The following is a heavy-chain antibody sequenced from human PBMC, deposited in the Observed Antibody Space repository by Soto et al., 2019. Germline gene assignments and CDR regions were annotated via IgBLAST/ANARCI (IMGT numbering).Heavy chain of an antibody. V-gene: IGHV3-30*18. J-gene: IGHJ6*04. CDR2: ISYDGSNK. CDR1: GFTFSSYG. Sequence: PGGSLRLSCAASGFTFSSYGMHWVRQAPGKGLEWVAVISYDGSNKYYADSVKGRFTISRDNSKNTLYLQMNSLRAEDTAVYYCAKDLVVLVPAAISSPRYGMDVWGKGNTVTVS. CDR3: AKDLVVLVPAAISSPRYGMDV. D-gene: IGHD2-2*01.